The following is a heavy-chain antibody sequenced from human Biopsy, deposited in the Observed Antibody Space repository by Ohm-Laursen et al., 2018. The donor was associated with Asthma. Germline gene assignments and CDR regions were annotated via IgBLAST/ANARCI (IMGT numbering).Heavy chain of an antibody. J-gene: IGHJ3*01. V-gene: IGHV1-3*04. CDR1: GYNFISFA. Sequence: VKISCKASGYNFISFAIHWVRQAPGQRLEWMGWVNTGNGDTKYSQKFRGRVTITRDTSASTAYMELRSLRSEDTATYYCARTYYDFLTGQVKDVFGVWGQGTMVTVSS. CDR3: ARTYYDFLTGQVKDVFGV. D-gene: IGHD3-9*01. CDR2: VNTGNGDT.